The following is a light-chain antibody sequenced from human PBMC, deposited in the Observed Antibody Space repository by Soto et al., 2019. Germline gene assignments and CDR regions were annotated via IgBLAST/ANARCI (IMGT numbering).Light chain of an antibody. V-gene: IGLV2-8*01. J-gene: IGLJ2*01. CDR3: TSYGGSNNFVV. CDR2: EVS. Sequence: QSALTQPPSAAGSAGQSVTISCTGASSDIGAYNYVSWYQQQPGKAPTLMIFEVSKRPSGVHDRLSDSKSGNTASLTVSGLPAEDEAIYYCTSYGGSNNFVVFGGGTQLTVL. CDR1: SSDIGAYNY.